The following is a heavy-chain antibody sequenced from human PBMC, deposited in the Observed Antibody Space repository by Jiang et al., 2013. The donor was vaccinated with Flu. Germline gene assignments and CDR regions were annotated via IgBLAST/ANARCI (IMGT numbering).Heavy chain of an antibody. CDR2: IYPRDSDA. V-gene: IGHV5-51*01. Sequence: GAEVKKPGESLKISCKGSGYSFTRYWIAWVRQMPGKGLEWMGIIYPRDSDARYSPSFQGQVTISADKSVNTAYLQWNSLKASDTAMYYCARLGLEGTGYYPVPEYFLHWGQGTLVTVSS. CDR1: GYSFTRYW. CDR3: ARLGLEGTGYYPVPEYFLH. J-gene: IGHJ1*01. D-gene: IGHD3-22*01.